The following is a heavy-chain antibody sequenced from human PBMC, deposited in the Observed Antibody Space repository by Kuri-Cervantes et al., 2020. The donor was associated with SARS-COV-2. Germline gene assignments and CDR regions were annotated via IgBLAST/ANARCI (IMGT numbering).Heavy chain of an antibody. Sequence: GESLKISCAASGFTFDDYGMSWVRQAPGKGLEWVSGINWNGGSTGYADSVKGRITISRDNAKNSLYLQMNSLRAEDTALYYCASDNSGSYFREGGGFDYWGQGTLVTVSS. D-gene: IGHD1-26*01. J-gene: IGHJ4*02. CDR3: ASDNSGSYFREGGGFDY. CDR2: INWNGGST. V-gene: IGHV3-20*04. CDR1: GFTFDDYG.